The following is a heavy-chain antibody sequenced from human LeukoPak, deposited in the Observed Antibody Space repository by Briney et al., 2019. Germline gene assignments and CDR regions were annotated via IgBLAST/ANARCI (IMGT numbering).Heavy chain of an antibody. Sequence: GGSLRLSCAASGFTVSSNYMSWVRQAPGKGLEWVSVIYSGDSTYYADSVKGRFTISRDNSKNTLYLQMNSLRAEDTAVYYCARGRYYGSGSYYRAFYYYYMDVWGKGTTVTISS. CDR2: IYSGDST. J-gene: IGHJ6*03. CDR1: GFTVSSNY. V-gene: IGHV3-53*01. D-gene: IGHD3-10*01. CDR3: ARGRYYGSGSYYRAFYYYYMDV.